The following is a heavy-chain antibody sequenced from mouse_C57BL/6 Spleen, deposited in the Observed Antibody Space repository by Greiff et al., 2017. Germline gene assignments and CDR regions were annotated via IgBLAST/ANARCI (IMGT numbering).Heavy chain of an antibody. J-gene: IGHJ2*01. Sequence: VQLQESGAELVRPGTSVKVSCKASGYAFTNYLIEWVKQRPGQGLEWIGVINPGSGGTNYNEKFKGKATLTADKSSSTAYMQLSSPTSEDSAVYFCGRLDDGYSDYRGQGTTLTGSS. D-gene: IGHD2-3*01. CDR3: GRLDDGYSDY. CDR1: GYAFTNYL. V-gene: IGHV1-54*01. CDR2: INPGSGGT.